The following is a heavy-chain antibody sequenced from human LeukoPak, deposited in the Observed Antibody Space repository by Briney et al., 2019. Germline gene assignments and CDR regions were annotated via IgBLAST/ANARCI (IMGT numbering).Heavy chain of an antibody. CDR3: ARGGTPTTTFGGY. Sequence: ASVKVSCKASGYTFTGYYMHWVRQAPGQGLEWMGWISADNGDTNYAQKFQGRVNMTTDTSTSTVYMELRSLRSDDTALYYCARGGTPTTTFGGYWGQGTMVTVSS. CDR1: GYTFTGYY. D-gene: IGHD3-16*01. V-gene: IGHV1-18*04. CDR2: ISADNGDT. J-gene: IGHJ4*02.